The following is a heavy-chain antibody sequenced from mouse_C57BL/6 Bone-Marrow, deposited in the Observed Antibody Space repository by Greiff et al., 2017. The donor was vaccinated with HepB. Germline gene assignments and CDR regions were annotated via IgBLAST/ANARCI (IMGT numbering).Heavy chain of an antibody. CDR3: ARNKGYSNFYYSMDS. D-gene: IGHD2-5*01. CDR2: IWSGGST. J-gene: IGHJ4*01. CDR1: GFSLTSYG. V-gene: IGHV2-2*01. Sequence: VQLVESGPGLVQPSQSLSITCTTSGFSLTSYGVHWVRQSPGKGLEWLGVIWSGGSTDYNAAFISRLSISKDNSKSQVFFKMNSLQADDTAIYYCARNKGYSNFYYSMDSRGQGTSVTFSS.